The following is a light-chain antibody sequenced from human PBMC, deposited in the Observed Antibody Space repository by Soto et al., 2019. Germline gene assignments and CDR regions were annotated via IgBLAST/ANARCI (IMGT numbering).Light chain of an antibody. J-gene: IGLJ1*01. CDR2: EVN. Sequence: QSAQTQPASVSGSPGHSITIACTGTSSNVGSYKLVSWYQQHPGKAPKLMIFEVNKRPSGVSNRFSGSKSGNTASLTISGLKVEEEADYYCCSSGGSHKYVFGTGTKVTVL. CDR3: CSSGGSHKYV. CDR1: SSNVGSYKL. V-gene: IGLV2-23*02.